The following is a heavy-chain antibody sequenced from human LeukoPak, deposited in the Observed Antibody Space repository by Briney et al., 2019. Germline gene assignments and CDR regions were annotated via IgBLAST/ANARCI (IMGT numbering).Heavy chain of an antibody. Sequence: PGGSLRLSCGVSGFIVSRNYMSRVRQAPGKGLEWVSIIYTGGDTYYADSVKGRFTISRDNSNNTLYLQMNGLRAEDTGMYYCARDRRYSSSWYFWNWGQGTLVTVSS. J-gene: IGHJ4*02. CDR1: GFIVSRNY. CDR2: IYTGGDT. CDR3: ARDRRYSSSWYFWN. V-gene: IGHV3-53*01. D-gene: IGHD6-13*01.